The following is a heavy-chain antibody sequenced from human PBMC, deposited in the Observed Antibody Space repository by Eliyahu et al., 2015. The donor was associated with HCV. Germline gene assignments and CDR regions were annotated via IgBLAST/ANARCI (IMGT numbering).Heavy chain of an antibody. CDR3: AKDISGNYAYFDY. J-gene: IGHJ4*02. CDR2: ISLSGATT. CDR1: GFTFGXYA. V-gene: IGHV3-23*01. Sequence: EVQLLESGGDLVQPGGSLRXSCAASGFTFGXYAMVWVRQAPGKGLEWVSAISLSGATTYYADSVKGRFTVSRDNSKSTLSLQMNSLRAEDTAIYYCAKDISGNYAYFDYWGQGTQVTVSS. D-gene: IGHD1-26*01.